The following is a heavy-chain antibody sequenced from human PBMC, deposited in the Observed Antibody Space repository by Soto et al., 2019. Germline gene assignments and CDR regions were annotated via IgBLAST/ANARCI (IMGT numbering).Heavy chain of an antibody. J-gene: IGHJ2*01. V-gene: IGHV4-4*07. D-gene: IGHD2-8*01. CDR3: ARGMGRYFDL. CDR2: LSASGRT. CDR1: GDSIGNLY. Sequence: PSETLSLTCAISGDSIGNLYWSWIRQPAGKGLESLGRLSASGRTNYSPSLQSRVTMSLDRSKNRFSLRLTSVSAADTAVYFCARGMGRYFDLWGRGTLVTVSS.